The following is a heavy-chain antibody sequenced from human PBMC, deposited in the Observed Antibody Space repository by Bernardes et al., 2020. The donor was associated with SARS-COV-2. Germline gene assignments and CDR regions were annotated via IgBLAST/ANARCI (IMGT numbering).Heavy chain of an antibody. CDR2: IRSKAYGGTT. CDR1: GFTFGDYA. D-gene: IGHD4-17*01. J-gene: IGHJ4*02. CDR3: TSVRVTTSYSFDY. Sequence: GGSLRLSCTASGFTFGDYAMSWFRQAPGKGLEWVGFIRSKAYGGTTEYAASVKGRFTISRDDSKSIAYLQMNSLKTEDTAVYYCTSVRVTTSYSFDYWGQGTLVTVSS. V-gene: IGHV3-49*03.